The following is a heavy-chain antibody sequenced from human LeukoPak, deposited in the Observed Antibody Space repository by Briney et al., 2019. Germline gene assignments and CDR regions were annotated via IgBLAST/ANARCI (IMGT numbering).Heavy chain of an antibody. CDR2: IKSDGST. V-gene: IGHV3-74*01. CDR3: ARAPSEIGGYYPEYFRH. CDR1: GFTFSSYW. J-gene: IGHJ1*01. D-gene: IGHD3-22*01. Sequence: GGSLRLSCAASGFTFSSYWMHWVRQAPGKGLVWVSRIKSDGSTNYADSVKGRFTISRDNAKNTVSLQMSSLRTEDTGVYYCARAPSEIGGYYPEYFRHWGQGTLVTVSS.